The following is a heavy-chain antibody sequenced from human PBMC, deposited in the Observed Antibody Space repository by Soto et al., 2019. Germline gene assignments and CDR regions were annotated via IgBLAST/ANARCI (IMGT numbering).Heavy chain of an antibody. CDR2: VSARGRDT. CDR3: AKSSSRAHYYCMDV. V-gene: IGHV3-23*01. CDR1: RFTFTNYG. J-gene: IGHJ6*02. D-gene: IGHD6-13*01. Sequence: EVQLLESGGGLVQPGGSLRLSCTTSRFTFTNYGMNWVRQAPGKGLEWVAGVSARGRDTSYADSVKGRFIIARDNSKDTLHLQMNSMRGEDTSLYYCAKSSSRAHYYCMDVWGQGTTFT.